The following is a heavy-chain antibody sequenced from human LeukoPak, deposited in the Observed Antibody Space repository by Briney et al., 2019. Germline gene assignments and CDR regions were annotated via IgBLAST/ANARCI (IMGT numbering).Heavy chain of an antibody. D-gene: IGHD1-14*01. CDR3: ARDGSTGYFDY. V-gene: IGHV4-38-2*02. CDR2: KYHSGST. CDR1: GYSISSGYY. Sequence: SETLSLTCAVSGYSISSGYYWGWIRQRPGKGLEWIASKYHSGSTYYNPSLKSRVTISVDKSKNQFSLKLSSLTAADTAVYYCARDGSTGYFDYWGQGTLVTVSS. J-gene: IGHJ4*02.